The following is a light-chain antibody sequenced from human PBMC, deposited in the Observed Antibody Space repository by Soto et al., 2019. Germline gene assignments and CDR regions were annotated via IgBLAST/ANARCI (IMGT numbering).Light chain of an antibody. CDR1: QSVGTS. CDR3: QQSYGTPQIT. CDR2: GAS. V-gene: IGKV3-15*01. J-gene: IGKJ4*01. Sequence: EVVMTQSPATLSLSPGEKVTLSCRASQSVGTSLAWYQQKPGQPPRILIFGASTRITGVPDRFSGSGSGTEFTLTISSLHSEDFATYYCQQSYGTPQITFGGGTKVEIK.